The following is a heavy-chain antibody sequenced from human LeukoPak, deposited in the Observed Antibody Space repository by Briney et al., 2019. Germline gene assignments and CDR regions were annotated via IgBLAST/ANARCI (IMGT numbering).Heavy chain of an antibody. CDR3: ATEAHYYDSSGYLLGYAFDI. CDR2: IIPILGIA. Sequence: SVKVSCKASGGTFSSYAISWVRQAPGQGLEWMGRIIPILGIANYAQKFQGRVTITADKSTSTAYMELSSLRSEDTAVYYCATEAHYYDSSGYLLGYAFDIWGQGTMVTVSS. V-gene: IGHV1-69*04. J-gene: IGHJ3*02. D-gene: IGHD3-22*01. CDR1: GGTFSSYA.